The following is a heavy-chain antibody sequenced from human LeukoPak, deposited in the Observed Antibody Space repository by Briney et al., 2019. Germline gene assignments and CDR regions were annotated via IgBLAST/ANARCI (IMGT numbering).Heavy chain of an antibody. J-gene: IGHJ4*02. CDR3: ARDGLPAAGDY. CDR2: INQDGSEK. CDR1: GFTFSSYW. V-gene: IGHV3-7*01. D-gene: IGHD6-13*01. Sequence: TGGSLRLSCAASGFTFSSYWMTWVRQAPGKGLDWVANINQDGSEKYYVDSVKGRFTISRDNAKNSLYLQMNSLRAEDTAVYYCARDGLPAAGDYWGQGTLVTVSS.